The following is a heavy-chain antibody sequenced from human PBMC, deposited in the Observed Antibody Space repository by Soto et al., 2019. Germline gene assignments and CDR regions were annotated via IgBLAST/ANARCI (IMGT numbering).Heavy chain of an antibody. Sequence: QVQLVQSGTEVKKPGASVKVSCKVSGHTLSELFVHWVRQAPGKGLEWLGGVDPEAGNTVYAHNFQGRVTMTDDSSTDTAYLELSSLRSADTAVYYCAAGFPQWELLQYWGQGTLLTVSS. CDR3: AAGFPQWELLQY. D-gene: IGHD1-26*01. CDR1: GHTLSELF. V-gene: IGHV1-24*01. CDR2: VDPEAGNT. J-gene: IGHJ4*02.